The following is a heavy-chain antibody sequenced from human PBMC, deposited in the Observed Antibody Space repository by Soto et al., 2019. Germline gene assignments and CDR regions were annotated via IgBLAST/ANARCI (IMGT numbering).Heavy chain of an antibody. V-gene: IGHV4-4*02. CDR2: ICHSGST. D-gene: IGHD3-9*01. CDR1: GGSISSDNW. Sequence: QVQLQESGPGLVKPSETLSLTCAVSGGSISSDNWWSWVRQPPKKGLEWIGEICHSGSTRYNPSLKSRVTISVDKSKNQVSLKLSSVTAADTAVYYCVRNGYYNLECWGQGTLVTVTS. CDR3: VRNGYYNLEC. J-gene: IGHJ4*02.